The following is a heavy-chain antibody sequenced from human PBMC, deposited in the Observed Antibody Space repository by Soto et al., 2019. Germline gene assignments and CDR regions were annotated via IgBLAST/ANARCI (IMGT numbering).Heavy chain of an antibody. CDR2: ISGSGGST. Sequence: EVQLLESGGGLVQPGGSLRLSCAASGFTFRSYAMSWVRQAPGKGLEWVSAISGSGGSTYYADSVKGRFTISRDNSKNTLYLQMNSLRAEDTAVYYCAKDTSAGPDGTEDWGQGTLVTVSS. CDR3: AKDTSAGPDGTED. D-gene: IGHD6-13*01. CDR1: GFTFRSYA. V-gene: IGHV3-23*01. J-gene: IGHJ4*02.